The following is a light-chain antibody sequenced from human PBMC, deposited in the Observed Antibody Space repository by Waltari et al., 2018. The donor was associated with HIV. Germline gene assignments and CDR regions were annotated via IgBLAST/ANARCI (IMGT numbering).Light chain of an antibody. CDR2: MNN. V-gene: IGLV1-44*01. J-gene: IGLJ2*01. CDR1: GSNIGSNS. Sequence: QSVLTQPPSASGTPGQSVTISCSGSGSNIGSNSVYWYQHLPGTTPKLLIYMNNQRPSGVPDRFSGSKSGTSASLVISELQSQDEADYHCAAWDDSLHGELFGGGTKLTVL. CDR3: AAWDDSLHGEL.